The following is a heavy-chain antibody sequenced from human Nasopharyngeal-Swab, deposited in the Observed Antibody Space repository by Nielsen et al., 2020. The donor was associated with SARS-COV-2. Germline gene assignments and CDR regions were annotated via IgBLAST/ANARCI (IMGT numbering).Heavy chain of an antibody. Sequence: GGSLRLSCAASGFTFSSYSMNWVRQAPGKGLEWVSYISSSSSTIYYADSVKGRFTISRDNAKNSLYLQMNSLRAEDTAVYYCASGPGLTTVTTIYYGMDVWGQGTTVTVSS. V-gene: IGHV3-48*04. CDR3: ASGPGLTTVTTIYYGMDV. J-gene: IGHJ6*02. D-gene: IGHD4-17*01. CDR1: GFTFSSYS. CDR2: ISSSSSTI.